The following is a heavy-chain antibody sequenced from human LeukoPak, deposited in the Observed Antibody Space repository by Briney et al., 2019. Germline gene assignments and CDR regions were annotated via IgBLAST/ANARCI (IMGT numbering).Heavy chain of an antibody. CDR3: ARFAPRYRPPGDAFDI. V-gene: IGHV4-39*01. CDR2: IYYSGTT. CDR1: GGSISSSGYY. Sequence: SETLSLTCTVSGGSISSSGYYWGWIRQPPGKGLEWIGSIYYSGTTYYNPSLKSRVTISVDTSKNQFSLKLSSVTAADTAVYYCARFAPRYRPPGDAFDIWGQGTMVTVSS. D-gene: IGHD3-9*01. J-gene: IGHJ3*02.